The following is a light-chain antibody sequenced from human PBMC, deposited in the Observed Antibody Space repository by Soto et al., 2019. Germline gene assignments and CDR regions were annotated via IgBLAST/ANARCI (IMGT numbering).Light chain of an antibody. CDR2: KAT. CDR1: QSRNSW. Sequence: DIQMTQSPSTLSASVGDRVIITCRASQSRNSWLAGYQQKPGKAPKLLIYKATSLESGVPARFSGSGSGAEFTLPINRLQPDDFATYYFQQSNSYPWTFGQGTKVEI. J-gene: IGKJ1*01. CDR3: QQSNSYPWT. V-gene: IGKV1-5*03.